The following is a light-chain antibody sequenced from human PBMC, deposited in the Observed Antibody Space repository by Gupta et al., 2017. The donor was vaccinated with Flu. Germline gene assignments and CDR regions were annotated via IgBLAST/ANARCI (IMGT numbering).Light chain of an antibody. CDR3: QQYYNFPRT. CDR2: VAS. Sequence: GGRVTTSSRISRGISSYLAWYQQKPGKAPKLLIYVASTLESGVPSRFSGSGSGTDFTLTISCLQSEDFAAYYCQQYYNFPRTFGQGTKVEIK. CDR1: RGISSY. J-gene: IGKJ1*01. V-gene: IGKV1D-8*01.